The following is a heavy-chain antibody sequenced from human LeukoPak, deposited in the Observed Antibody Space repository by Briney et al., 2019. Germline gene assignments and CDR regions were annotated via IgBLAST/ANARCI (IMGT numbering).Heavy chain of an antibody. CDR1: GFTFSNYW. J-gene: IGHJ4*02. CDR3: ASTQTFDY. CDR2: IKQDGSEK. V-gene: IGHV3-7*05. Sequence: GGSLRLSCAASGFTFSNYWMSWVRQAPGKGLEWVANIKQDGSEKYYADSVKGRFTISRDNAKSSLYLQLNSLRVEDTAVYHCASTQTFDYWGQGTLLTVPS.